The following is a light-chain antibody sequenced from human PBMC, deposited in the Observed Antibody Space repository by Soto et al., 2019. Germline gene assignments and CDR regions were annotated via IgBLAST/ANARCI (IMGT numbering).Light chain of an antibody. CDR1: QSVSSY. CDR3: QQRSSWPLT. Sequence: EIVLTQSPATLSLSPGERATLSCRASQSVSSYLAWYQQKPGQAPRLLIYDASNRAAGIPARFGGSGSGTDFTLTISSLEPEDFAVYYGQQRSSWPLTFGGGTKVEIK. V-gene: IGKV3-11*01. J-gene: IGKJ4*01. CDR2: DAS.